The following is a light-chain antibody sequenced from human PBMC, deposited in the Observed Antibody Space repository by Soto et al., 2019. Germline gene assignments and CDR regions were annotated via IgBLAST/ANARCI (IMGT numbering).Light chain of an antibody. CDR3: QQYASAPFS. J-gene: IGKJ3*01. CDR1: QSVSSGY. V-gene: IGKV3-20*01. Sequence: EIELTQAPGTLSLSRGERGTLSCRASQSVSSGYLAWYQQKAGQAPRLLIDDASSRATGIPDRFSGSGSGTDFTLTIRSLAPDDSAVYYCQQYASAPFSLRPGT. CDR2: DAS.